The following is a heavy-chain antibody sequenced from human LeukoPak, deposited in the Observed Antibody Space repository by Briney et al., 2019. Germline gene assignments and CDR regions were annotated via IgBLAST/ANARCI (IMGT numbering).Heavy chain of an antibody. CDR1: GGSISSTNYY. V-gene: IGHV4-39*07. CDR2: IYYSGST. D-gene: IGHD3-10*02. J-gene: IGHJ4*02. Sequence: SETLSLTCTVSGGSISSTNYYWGWIRQPPGKGLEWIGSIYYSGSTNYNPSLKSRVTISVDTSKNQFSLKLSSVTAADTAVYYCARGLMFGELPPYYFDYWGQGTLVTVSS. CDR3: ARGLMFGELPPYYFDY.